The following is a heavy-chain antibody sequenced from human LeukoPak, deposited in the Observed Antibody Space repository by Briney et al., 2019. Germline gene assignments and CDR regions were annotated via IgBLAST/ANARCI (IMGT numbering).Heavy chain of an antibody. J-gene: IGHJ5*01. CDR3: ARAHQPLGGLSFPDS. Sequence: ASVKVSCKASGYSFSSYAMNWVRQAPGQGLEWMGWINTDTGNPTYAQGFTGRFVFSLDTSVSTAYLQISSLKADDTAVYYCARAHQPLGGLSFPDSWSQGTLVTVSS. V-gene: IGHV7-4-1*02. CDR1: GYSFSSYA. D-gene: IGHD3-16*02. CDR2: INTDTGNP.